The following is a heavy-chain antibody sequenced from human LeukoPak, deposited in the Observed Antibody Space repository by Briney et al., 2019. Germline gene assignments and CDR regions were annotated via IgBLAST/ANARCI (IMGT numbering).Heavy chain of an antibody. J-gene: IGHJ2*01. CDR2: IYHSGST. Sequence: NPSETLSLTCTVSGGPISSYYWGWIRQPPGKGLEWIGSIYHSGSTYYNPSLKSRVTISVDTSKNQFSLKLSSVTAADTAVYYCARVGYSYPGDYWYFDLWGRGTLVTVSS. V-gene: IGHV4-38-2*02. CDR3: ARVGYSYPGDYWYFDL. CDR1: GGPISSYY. D-gene: IGHD5-18*01.